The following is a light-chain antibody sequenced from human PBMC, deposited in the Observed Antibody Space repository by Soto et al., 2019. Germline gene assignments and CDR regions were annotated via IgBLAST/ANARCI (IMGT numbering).Light chain of an antibody. Sequence: QSVLTQPASVSGSPGQSIAISCTGTSSDVGAYNFVSWYQQHPGKAPKLMIYDVSNRPSGVSSRFSGSKSGNTASLTISGLQPEDEADYYCSSFRSGSTLLGTGTKLTVL. V-gene: IGLV2-14*03. CDR3: SSFRSGSTL. CDR2: DVS. CDR1: SSDVGAYNF. J-gene: IGLJ1*01.